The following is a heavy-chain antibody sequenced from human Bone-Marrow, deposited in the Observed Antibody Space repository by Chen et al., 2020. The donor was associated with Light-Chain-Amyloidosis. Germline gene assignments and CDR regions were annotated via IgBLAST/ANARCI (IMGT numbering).Heavy chain of an antibody. J-gene: IGHJ4*02. CDR2: IGGIDDNT. CDR1: GFSFRTTA. Sequence: EMQLLESGGGLEQPGGSLRLSCAASGFSFRTTAMTWVRQAPGKGLEWISTIGGIDDNTYYADSVRGRFTISRGNSRNTLYLQMNSLRVEDTAVYYCATNYYGGPLDFWGQGTLVTVSS. V-gene: IGHV3-23*01. D-gene: IGHD3-22*01. CDR3: ATNYYGGPLDF.